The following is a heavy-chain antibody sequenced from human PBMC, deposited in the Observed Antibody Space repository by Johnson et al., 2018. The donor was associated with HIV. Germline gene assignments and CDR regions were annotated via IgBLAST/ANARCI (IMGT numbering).Heavy chain of an antibody. CDR1: GFTVSSNY. Sequence: VQLVESGGGVVRPGGSLRLSCAASGFTVSSNYMSWVRQAPGKWLEWVAVIYSGGSTYYADSVKGRFTISRDNSKSTLYLQINSLRAEDAAVFYCARVGVGGYSADGAFDIWGQGTMVTVSS. CDR2: IYSGGST. V-gene: IGHV3-66*02. D-gene: IGHD2-15*01. J-gene: IGHJ3*02. CDR3: ARVGVGGYSADGAFDI.